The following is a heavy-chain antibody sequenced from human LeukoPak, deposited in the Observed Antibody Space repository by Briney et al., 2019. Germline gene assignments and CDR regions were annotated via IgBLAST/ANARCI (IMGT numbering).Heavy chain of an antibody. J-gene: IGHJ4*02. CDR2: NYWNDDK. CDR3: AHFLRWTYYFDY. Sequence: SGPTLVNPTQTLTLTCTFSGFSLSTTGVGVGWIRQPPGKALEWLAVNYWNDDKRYSPSLSSRLTITKDTSKNQVVLAMTNMDPVDTGTYYCAHFLRWTYYFDYWGQGTLVTVSS. D-gene: IGHD3/OR15-3a*01. V-gene: IGHV2-5*01. CDR1: GFSLSTTGVG.